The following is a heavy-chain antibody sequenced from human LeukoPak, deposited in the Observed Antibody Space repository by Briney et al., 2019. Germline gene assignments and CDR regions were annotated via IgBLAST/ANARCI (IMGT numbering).Heavy chain of an antibody. CDR2: FDPEDGET. J-gene: IGHJ4*02. CDR3: ATDLKGGPSDY. V-gene: IGHV1-24*01. Sequence: ASVTVSCRVSGYTLTELSMHWVRQAPGKGLEWMGGFDPEDGETIYAQKFQGRVTMTEDTSTDTAYMELSSLRSEGTAVYYCATDLKGGPSDYWGQGTLVTVSS. CDR1: GYTLTELS. D-gene: IGHD1-26*01.